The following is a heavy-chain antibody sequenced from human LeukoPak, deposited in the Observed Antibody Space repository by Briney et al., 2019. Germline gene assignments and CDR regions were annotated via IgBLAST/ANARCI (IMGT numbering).Heavy chain of an antibody. J-gene: IGHJ4*02. CDR1: GGSISSYY. CDR2: IYYSGST. CDR3: ARDSSGYYPNYFDS. V-gene: IGHV4-59*12. D-gene: IGHD3-22*01. Sequence: PSETLSLTCTVSGGSISSYYWSWIRQPPGKGLEWIGYIYYSGSTNYNPSLKSRVTISVDTSKNQFSLKLSSVTAADTAVYYCARDSSGYYPNYFDSWGQGTLVTVSP.